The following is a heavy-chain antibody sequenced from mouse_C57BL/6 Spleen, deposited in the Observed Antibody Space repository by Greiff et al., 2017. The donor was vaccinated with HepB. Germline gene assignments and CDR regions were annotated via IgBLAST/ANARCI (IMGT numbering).Heavy chain of an antibody. J-gene: IGHJ2*01. D-gene: IGHD3-1*01. CDR3: ARWSLGDGLDY. CDR1: GFTFTDYY. V-gene: IGHV7-3*01. CDR2: IRNKANGYTT. Sequence: EVKLVESGGGLVQPGGSLILSCAASGFTFTDYYMSWVRQPPGKALEWLGFIRNKANGYTTEYSASVKGRFTISRDNSQSILYLQMNALRAEDSATYYCARWSLGDGLDYWGQGTTLTVSS.